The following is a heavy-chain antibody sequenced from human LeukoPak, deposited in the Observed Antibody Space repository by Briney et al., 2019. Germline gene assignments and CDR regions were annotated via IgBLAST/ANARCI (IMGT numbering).Heavy chain of an antibody. J-gene: IGHJ3*02. CDR3: ATAKVGASYDAFDI. CDR1: GYTFTGYY. V-gene: IGHV1-8*02. CDR2: MNPNSGNT. D-gene: IGHD1-26*01. Sequence: ASVKVSCKASGYTFTGYYMHWVRQAPGQGLEWMGWMNPNSGNTGYAQKFQGRVTMTEDTSTDTAYMELSSLRSEDTAVYYCATAKVGASYDAFDIWGQGTMATVSS.